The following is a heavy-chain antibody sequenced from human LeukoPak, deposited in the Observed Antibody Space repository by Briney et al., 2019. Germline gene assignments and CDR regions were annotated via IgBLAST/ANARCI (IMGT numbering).Heavy chain of an antibody. CDR3: AKGVLGYCTNGVCRTNAFDI. V-gene: IGHV3-66*01. CDR1: GFTVSSNY. Sequence: GGSLRLSCAASGFTVSSNYMSWVRQAPGKGLEWVSVIYSGGSTYYADSVKGRFTISRDNSKNTLYLQMNSLRAEDTAVYYCAKGVLGYCTNGVCRTNAFDIWGQGTMVTVSS. CDR2: IYSGGST. D-gene: IGHD2-8*01. J-gene: IGHJ3*02.